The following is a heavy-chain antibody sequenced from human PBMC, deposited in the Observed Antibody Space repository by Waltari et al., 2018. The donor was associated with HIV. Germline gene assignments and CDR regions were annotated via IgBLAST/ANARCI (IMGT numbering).Heavy chain of an antibody. V-gene: IGHV3-30*03. CDR1: GFTFSSYG. D-gene: IGHD6-19*01. J-gene: IGHJ4*02. CDR2: MSSKGRHK. CDR3: AREGNLGIAVTALDY. Sequence: QVQLVESGGGVVQPGRSLRLSCAASGFTFSSYGMHWVRQAPGKGLGGVAVMSSKGRHKDNADSAKGRFTISRYNSKNTLYLQMNSLRAEDTSVYYCAREGNLGIAVTALDYWGQGTLVTVSS.